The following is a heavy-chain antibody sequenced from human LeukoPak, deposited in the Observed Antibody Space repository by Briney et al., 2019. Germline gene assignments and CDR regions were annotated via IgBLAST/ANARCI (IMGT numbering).Heavy chain of an antibody. CDR2: ISYGGSNK. J-gene: IGHJ6*02. D-gene: IGHD2-15*01. V-gene: IGHV3-30*18. CDR1: GFTFSSYG. Sequence: GGSLRLSCAASGFTFSSYGMHWVRQAPGKGLEWVAVISYGGSNKYYADSVKGRFTISRDNSKNTLYLQMNSLRAEDTAVYYCAKRYCSGGTCYGDHYAMDVWGQGTTVSASS. CDR3: AKRYCSGGTCYGDHYAMDV.